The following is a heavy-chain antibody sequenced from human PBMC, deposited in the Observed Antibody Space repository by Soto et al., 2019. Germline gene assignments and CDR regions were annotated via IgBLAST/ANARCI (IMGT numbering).Heavy chain of an antibody. V-gene: IGHV4-39*01. CDR3: ARPGDSSSWYSVQTFFDY. CDR1: GGSISSSSYY. Sequence: SETLSLTCTVSGGSISSSSYYWGWIRQPPGKGLEWIGSIYYSGSTYYNPSLKSRVTISVDTSKNQFSLKLSSVTAADTAVYYCARPGDSSSWYSVQTFFDYWGQGTLVTVSS. J-gene: IGHJ4*02. CDR2: IYYSGST. D-gene: IGHD6-13*01.